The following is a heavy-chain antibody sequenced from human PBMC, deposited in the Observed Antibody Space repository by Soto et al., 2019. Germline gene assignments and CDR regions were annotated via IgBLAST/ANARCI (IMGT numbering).Heavy chain of an antibody. J-gene: IGHJ3*02. CDR2: ISHGGNT. CDR3: ARTSYDILTGRLDAFDI. D-gene: IGHD3-9*01. Sequence: SETLSLTCAVSGGSINNGGYSWSWLRQPPGKGLEWIGYISHGGNTYYNPSLRSRVIMSIDKSKNHFSLGLKSVTAADTATYYCARTSYDILTGRLDAFDIWGQGTMVTVS. CDR1: GGSINNGGYS. V-gene: IGHV4-30-2*01.